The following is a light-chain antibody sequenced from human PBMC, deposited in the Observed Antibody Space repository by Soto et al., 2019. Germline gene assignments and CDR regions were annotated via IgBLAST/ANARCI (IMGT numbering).Light chain of an antibody. V-gene: IGKV1-33*01. Sequence: DIQMTQSPSSLSASVGDRITITCQASRDISNRLNWYQQKPGKAPTLLIYDASNLQTGVPARFRGSGSGTHFTLTITSLQPEDAATYYCLQYDTVPRLFGGGTKVDIK. J-gene: IGKJ4*01. CDR2: DAS. CDR3: LQYDTVPRL. CDR1: RDISNR.